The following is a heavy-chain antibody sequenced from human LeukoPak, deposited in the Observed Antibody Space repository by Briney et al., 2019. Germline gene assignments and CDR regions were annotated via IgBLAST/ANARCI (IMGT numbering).Heavy chain of an antibody. J-gene: IGHJ3*02. CDR2: ISPSGGTV. CDR1: GFTFNNYE. Sequence: AGGSLRLSCAASGFTFNNYEMNWVRQAPGKGLEWVSYISPSGGTVYSADSVKGRFTLSRDNAKSSLHLQMNSLRAEDTAVYYCARVGVVGGTGAFDIWGQGTMVTVSS. V-gene: IGHV3-48*03. CDR3: ARVGVVGGTGAFDI. D-gene: IGHD1-26*01.